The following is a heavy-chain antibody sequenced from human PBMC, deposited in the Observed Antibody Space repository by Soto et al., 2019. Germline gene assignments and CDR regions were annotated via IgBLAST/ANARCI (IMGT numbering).Heavy chain of an antibody. CDR2: ISWNSGSI. J-gene: IGHJ6*01. Sequence: EVQLVESGGGLVQPGRSLRLSCAASGFTFDDYAMHWVRQAPGKGLEWVSGISWNSGSIGYADSVKGRFTISRDNAKNSLYLQMNSLRAEDTALYYCAKDIMKGVGSSSWYYGMDVW. D-gene: IGHD6-13*01. V-gene: IGHV3-9*01. CDR3: AKDIMKGVGSSSWYYGMDV. CDR1: GFTFDDYA.